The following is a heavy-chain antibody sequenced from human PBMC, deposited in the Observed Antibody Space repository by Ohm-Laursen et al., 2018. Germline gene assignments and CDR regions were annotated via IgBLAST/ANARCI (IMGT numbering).Heavy chain of an antibody. D-gene: IGHD3-22*01. CDR1: GGSISSYY. J-gene: IGHJ5*02. Sequence: SDTLSLTCPVSGGSISSYYWSWIRQPAGKGLEWIGRIYTSGSTNYNPSLKSRVTMSVDTSKNQFSLKLSSVTAADTAVYYCARDYYDSSGDAWFDPWGQGTLVTVSS. CDR2: IYTSGST. V-gene: IGHV4-4*07. CDR3: ARDYYDSSGDAWFDP.